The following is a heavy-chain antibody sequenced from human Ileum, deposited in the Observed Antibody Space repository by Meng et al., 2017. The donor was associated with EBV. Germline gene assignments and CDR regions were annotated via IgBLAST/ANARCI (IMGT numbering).Heavy chain of an antibody. Sequence: VQLVQAGADMKQPGASVEISCKASGYKFDDYTIQWLRQAPGQRLEWLGWINPGIGSTYDSKTIRGRLTITMDTSASTVYMRLTSLTSEDTAVYYCAREEGGRFDSWGQGTLVTVSS. CDR3: AREEGGRFDS. D-gene: IGHD2-15*01. J-gene: IGHJ4*02. CDR2: INPGIGST. V-gene: IGHV1-3*01. CDR1: GYKFDDYT.